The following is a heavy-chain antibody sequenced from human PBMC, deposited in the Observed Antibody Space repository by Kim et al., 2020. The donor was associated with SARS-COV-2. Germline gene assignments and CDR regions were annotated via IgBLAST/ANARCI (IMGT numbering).Heavy chain of an antibody. J-gene: IGHJ3*02. CDR1: GFTFSSYW. CDR3: ASTDNLAVAGTI. Sequence: GGSLRLSCAASGFTFSSYWMSWVRQAPGKGLEWVANIRGDEGEKYFVDSVKGRFTITRDNAENSLYLQMNSLRAEDTAVYYCASTDNLAVAGTIWGQGTMVTVSS. D-gene: IGHD6-19*01. CDR2: IRGDEGEK. V-gene: IGHV3-7*03.